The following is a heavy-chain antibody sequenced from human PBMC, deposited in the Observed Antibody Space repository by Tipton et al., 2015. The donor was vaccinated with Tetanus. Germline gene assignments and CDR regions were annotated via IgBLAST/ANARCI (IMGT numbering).Heavy chain of an antibody. J-gene: IGHJ4*02. CDR3: ARDLYHYDSRGCHRRYYLDS. Sequence: QSGAEVKKPGSSVKVSCKASGGTFNTYVINWVRQAPGEGLEWMGGIATILGAPNYAQKFQGRVTITAESSTSSVYMELRGLRSEDTAVYCCARDLYHYDSRGCHRRYYLDSWGQGTLLTVSS. D-gene: IGHD3-22*01. CDR2: IATILGAP. CDR1: GGTFNTYV. V-gene: IGHV1-69*06.